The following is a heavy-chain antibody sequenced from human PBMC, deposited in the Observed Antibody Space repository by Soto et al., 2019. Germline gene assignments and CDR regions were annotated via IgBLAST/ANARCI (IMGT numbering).Heavy chain of an antibody. Sequence: EAQLVESGGGLVQPGRSLRLSCVGSGFIFDDFAIHWVRQAPGKGLEWVSGISWNSDSIGYADSVKGRFTISRDNAKNALYLQMNILRVEDTALYYCTKVGGLYDFWSGPLHFDLWGQGTLVNVSS. V-gene: IGHV3-9*01. CDR2: ISWNSDSI. CDR3: TKVGGLYDFWSGPLHFDL. D-gene: IGHD3-3*01. J-gene: IGHJ4*02. CDR1: GFIFDDFA.